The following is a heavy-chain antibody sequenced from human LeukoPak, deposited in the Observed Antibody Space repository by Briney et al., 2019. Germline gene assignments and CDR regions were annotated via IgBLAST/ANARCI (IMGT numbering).Heavy chain of an antibody. V-gene: IGHV3-74*01. CDR1: GFTFSSYW. Sequence: GGSLRLSCAASGFTFSSYWMHWVRQVPGKGLLWVSRINTDGSVTNYADSVKGRFTISRDNAKNSLYLQMNSLRAEDTAVYYCARDPGVIGAFDIWGQGTMVTVSS. J-gene: IGHJ3*02. D-gene: IGHD2-21*01. CDR2: INTDGSVT. CDR3: ARDPGVIGAFDI.